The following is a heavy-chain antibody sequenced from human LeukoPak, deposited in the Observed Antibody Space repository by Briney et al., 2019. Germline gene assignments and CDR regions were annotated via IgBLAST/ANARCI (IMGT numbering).Heavy chain of an antibody. CDR2: ISYDGSNK. J-gene: IGHJ6*04. CDR1: GFTFSSYA. Sequence: PGRSLRLSCAASGFTFSSYAMHWVRQAPGKGLEWVAVISYDGSNKYYADSVKGRFTISRDNSKNTLYLQMNSLRAEDTAVYYCAKGTGSYDRYYYYGMDVWGKGTTVTVSS. V-gene: IGHV3-30-3*01. D-gene: IGHD3-10*01. CDR3: AKGTGSYDRYYYYGMDV.